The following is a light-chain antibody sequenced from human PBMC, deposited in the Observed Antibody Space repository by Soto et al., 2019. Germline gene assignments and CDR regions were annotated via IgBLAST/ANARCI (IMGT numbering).Light chain of an antibody. V-gene: IGKV1-12*01. CDR1: QDIGSW. Sequence: DGQMTQSPSSVSASVGETVTIAFRASQDIGSWLAWFQQNPGRAPKLLIYAASSLQSGVPSRFSGSGSGTDFTLTISSLQPEDSATYFSQQSYTIPFTFGQGTKVE. CDR3: QQSYTIPFT. J-gene: IGKJ2*01. CDR2: AAS.